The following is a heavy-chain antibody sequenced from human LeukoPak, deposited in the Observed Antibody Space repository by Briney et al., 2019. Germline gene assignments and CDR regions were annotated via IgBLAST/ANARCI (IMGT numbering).Heavy chain of an antibody. CDR3: ARDYSSYYDYAFDI. J-gene: IGHJ3*02. V-gene: IGHV4-39*07. CDR1: GDSINSRIYY. Sequence: SETLSLTCTVSGDSINSRIYYWAWIRQSPGKGQEWIGTVYYSGSTDYNPSLKSRVTMSIDTSKNQFSLNLSSVTAADTAVYYCARDYSSYYDYAFDIWGQGTMITVSS. CDR2: VYYSGST. D-gene: IGHD1-26*01.